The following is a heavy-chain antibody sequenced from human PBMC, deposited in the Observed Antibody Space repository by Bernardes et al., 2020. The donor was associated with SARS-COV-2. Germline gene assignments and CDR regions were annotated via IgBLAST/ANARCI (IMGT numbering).Heavy chain of an antibody. J-gene: IGHJ6*03. CDR2: INPNSGGT. Sequence: ASVKVSCKASGYTFTGYYMHWVRQAPGQGLEWMGWINPNSGGTNYAQKFQGRVTMTRDTSISTAYMELSRLRSDDTAVYYCARDQRLSWSGYLKLYYYYMDVRGKGTTVTDSS. V-gene: IGHV1-2*02. D-gene: IGHD3-3*01. CDR3: ARDQRLSWSGYLKLYYYYMDV. CDR1: GYTFTGYY.